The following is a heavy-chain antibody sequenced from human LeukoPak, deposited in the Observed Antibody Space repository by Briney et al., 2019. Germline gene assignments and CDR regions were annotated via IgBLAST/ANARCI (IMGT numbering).Heavy chain of an antibody. CDR1: GFTFSNAW. CDR3: ANPPYYYDSSGYADY. V-gene: IGHV3-15*01. CDR2: IKSKSGGRNT. J-gene: IGHJ4*02. Sequence: GGSLRLSCAASGFTFSNAWMSWFRQAPGKGLEGVGRIKSKSGGRNTDYAAPVKGRFTIYRYNSKNSLYLHMNSLTAEDTAVYYCANPPYYYDSSGYADYWGQGTLVTVSS. D-gene: IGHD3-22*01.